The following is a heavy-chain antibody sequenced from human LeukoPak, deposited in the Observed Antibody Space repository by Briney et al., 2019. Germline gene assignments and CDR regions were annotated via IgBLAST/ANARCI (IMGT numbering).Heavy chain of an antibody. D-gene: IGHD1-26*01. J-gene: IGHJ4*02. Sequence: GGSLRLSCAASGFGFSNYGMHWVRQAPGKGLEWVAHIWYDGSNKYYADSLKGRFTISRDNSKNTLSLQMNSLRTEDTAVYYCSRGEWELSDYWGQGTLVTVSS. CDR2: IWYDGSNK. CDR3: SRGEWELSDY. V-gene: IGHV3-30*02. CDR1: GFGFSNYG.